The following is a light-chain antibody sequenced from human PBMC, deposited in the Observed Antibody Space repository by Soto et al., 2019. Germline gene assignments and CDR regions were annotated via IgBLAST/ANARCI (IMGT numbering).Light chain of an antibody. Sequence: DIQMTQSPSSLSASVGDRVTITCRASQSISSYLNWYQQKPGKAPKLLIYAASSLQSGVPSRFSRSRSGTDFTLTISSLQPEDFAPYYCQQSYSTPRTFGQGTKVEIK. V-gene: IGKV1-39*01. J-gene: IGKJ1*01. CDR3: QQSYSTPRT. CDR1: QSISSY. CDR2: AAS.